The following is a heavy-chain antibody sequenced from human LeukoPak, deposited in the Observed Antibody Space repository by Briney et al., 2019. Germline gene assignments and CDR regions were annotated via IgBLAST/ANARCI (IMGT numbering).Heavy chain of an antibody. D-gene: IGHD5-18*01. CDR1: GFTFSSYA. CDR3: ARVVDTHFDY. J-gene: IGHJ4*02. V-gene: IGHV3-30-3*01. Sequence: GGSLRLSCAASGFTFSSYAMHWVRQAPGKGLEWVAVISYDGSNKYYADSVKGRFTIPRDNAKNTLYLQMNSLRAEDTAVYYCARVVDTHFDYWGQGTLVTVSS. CDR2: ISYDGSNK.